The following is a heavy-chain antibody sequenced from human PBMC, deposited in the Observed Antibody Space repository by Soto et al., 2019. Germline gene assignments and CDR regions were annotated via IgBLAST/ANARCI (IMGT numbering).Heavy chain of an antibody. J-gene: IGHJ5*02. Sequence: SGPTLVNPTQTLTLTCTFSGFSLSTSGMCVSWIRQPPGKALEWLALIDWDDDKYYSTSLKTRLTISKDTSKNQVVLTMTNMDPVDTATYYCARTLLSSAMVRGMPHNWFDPWGQGTLVTVSS. CDR3: ARTLLSSAMVRGMPHNWFDP. CDR1: GFSLSTSGMC. V-gene: IGHV2-70*01. CDR2: IDWDDDK. D-gene: IGHD3-10*01.